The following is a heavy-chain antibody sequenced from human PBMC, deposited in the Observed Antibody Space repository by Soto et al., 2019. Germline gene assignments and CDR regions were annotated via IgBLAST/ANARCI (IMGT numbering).Heavy chain of an antibody. V-gene: IGHV3-74*01. CDR1: GFTFSSYW. CDR2: INSDGSST. Sequence: GGSLRLSCAASGFTFSSYWMHWVRQAPGKGLVWVSRINSDGSSTSYADSVKGRFTISRDNAKNTLYLQMNSLRAEDTAVYYCARNSYDYVWGSPTTGFDYWGQGTLVTVSS. J-gene: IGHJ4*02. D-gene: IGHD3-16*01. CDR3: ARNSYDYVWGSPTTGFDY.